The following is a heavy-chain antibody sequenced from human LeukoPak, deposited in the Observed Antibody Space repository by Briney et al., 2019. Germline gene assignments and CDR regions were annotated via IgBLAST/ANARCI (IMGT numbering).Heavy chain of an antibody. CDR3: ARSPYYDILTGYPAGYFDY. V-gene: IGHV4-34*01. CDR1: GVSFSGYY. D-gene: IGHD3-9*01. Sequence: SETLSLTCAVYGVSFSGYYWSWIRQPPGKGLEWIGEINHSGSTNYNPSLKSRVTISVDTSKNQFALKLSSVTAADTAVYYCARSPYYDILTGYPAGYFDYWGQGTLVTVSS. J-gene: IGHJ4*02. CDR2: INHSGST.